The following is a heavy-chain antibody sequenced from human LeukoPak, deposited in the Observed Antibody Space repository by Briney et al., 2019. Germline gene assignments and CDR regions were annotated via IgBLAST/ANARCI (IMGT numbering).Heavy chain of an antibody. CDR2: IWYDGSNK. D-gene: IGHD3-9*01. J-gene: IGHJ4*02. CDR1: GFTFRNYG. Sequence: PGGSLTLSCAASGFTFRNYGMHWVRQAPGKGLEWVAFIWYDGSNKYYADSVKGRFTISRDNSRNTVYLQMNSLRAEDTAVYYCARTFYDILTGYYTPYYFDYWGQGTLVTVSS. V-gene: IGHV3-33*01. CDR3: ARTFYDILTGYYTPYYFDY.